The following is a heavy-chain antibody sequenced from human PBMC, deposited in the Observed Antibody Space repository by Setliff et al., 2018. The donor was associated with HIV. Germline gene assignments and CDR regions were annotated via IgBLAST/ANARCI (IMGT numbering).Heavy chain of an antibody. J-gene: IGHJ4*02. V-gene: IGHV4-59*01. D-gene: IGHD2-21*01. CDR3: ARGDFDF. CDR2: TFDNGNT. Sequence: KPSETLSLTCSISGGSISFYYWNWLRQTPGKGLEWIAYTFDNGNTHYNPSLESRVTLSLDTSRNLFSLRLASVTAADTAVYYCARGDFDFWGQGTLVTVSS. CDR1: GGSISFYY.